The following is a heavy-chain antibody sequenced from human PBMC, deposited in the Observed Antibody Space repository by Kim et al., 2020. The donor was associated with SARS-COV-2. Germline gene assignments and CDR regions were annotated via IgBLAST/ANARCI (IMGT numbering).Heavy chain of an antibody. Sequence: SETLSLTCTVSGGSINSSSDYWVWMRQRTGLGREWIGSSSYSRSTYYNPSIKSRVTIYVNTNKNQFSLKLSSVTDAATAVFYCARQLPLSCSVGSCYLDV. D-gene: IGHD2-15*01. CDR2: SSYSRST. CDR1: GGSINSSSDY. CDR3: ARQLPLSCSVGSCYLDV. J-gene: IGHJ3*01. V-gene: IGHV4-39*01.